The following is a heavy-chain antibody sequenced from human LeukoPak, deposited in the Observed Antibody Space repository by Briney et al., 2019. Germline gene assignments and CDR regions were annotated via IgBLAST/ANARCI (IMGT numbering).Heavy chain of an antibody. CDR3: TTDAGY. CDR1: GFTFSNAW. Sequence: GGSLRLSCAASGFTFSNAWMSWVRQAPGKGLEWAGRIKSKTDGGTTDYAAPVKGRFTISRDDSKNTLYLQMNSLKTEDTAVYYCTTDAGYWGQGTLVTVSS. J-gene: IGHJ4*02. V-gene: IGHV3-15*01. CDR2: IKSKTDGGTT.